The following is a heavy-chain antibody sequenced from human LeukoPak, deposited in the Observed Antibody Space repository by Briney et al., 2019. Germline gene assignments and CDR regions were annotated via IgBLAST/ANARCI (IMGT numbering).Heavy chain of an antibody. CDR1: GYPFTSYG. J-gene: IGHJ4*02. CDR3: ARGYCSSTVCYSLDY. V-gene: IGHV1-18*01. CDR2: ITADNGHS. D-gene: IGHD2-2*01. Sequence: SVKVSCKASGYPFTSYGITWVRQAPGQGLEWMGLITADNGHSNYAQKLQGRVTMTTDTSTSTVYMELRSLRSDDTAVYYCARGYCSSTVCYSLDYWGQGTLVTVSS.